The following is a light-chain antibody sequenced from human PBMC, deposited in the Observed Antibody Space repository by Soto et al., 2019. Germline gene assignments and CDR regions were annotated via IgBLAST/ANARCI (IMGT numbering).Light chain of an antibody. V-gene: IGKV3-20*01. CDR3: QQFNNSPLT. CDR2: SAS. Sequence: EIVLTQSPGTLSLSPGERATLSCRASQSLRNNYLAWYQQKPGQTPRLLIHSASSRATGIPDRFSGSGSGTDITLTISRLEPEDFAVYYCQQFNNSPLTFGGGTKVEIK. CDR1: QSLRNNY. J-gene: IGKJ4*01.